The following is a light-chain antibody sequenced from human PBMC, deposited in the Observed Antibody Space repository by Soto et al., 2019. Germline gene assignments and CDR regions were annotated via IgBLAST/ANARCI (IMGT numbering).Light chain of an antibody. V-gene: IGLV1-44*01. J-gene: IGLJ2*01. CDR3: TAWDDSLNGVL. CDR2: SSI. CDR1: SSNIGSNT. Sequence: QSVLTQPPSASGTPGQRVTISCSGSSSNIGSNTVNWYQKFPGTAPKLLIYSSIIRPSGVPDRFSGSKSGTSASLAISGLQSEDEADYYCTAWDDSLNGVLFGGGTKVTVL.